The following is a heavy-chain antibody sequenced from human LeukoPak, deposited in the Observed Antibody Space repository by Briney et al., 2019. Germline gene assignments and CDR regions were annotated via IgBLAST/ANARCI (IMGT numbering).Heavy chain of an antibody. J-gene: IGHJ4*02. V-gene: IGHV1-46*02. CDR2: INPSGGST. CDR1: GYTFNNHY. D-gene: IGHD6-19*01. Sequence: ASVKVSCKASGYTFNNHYMYWVRQAPGQGLEWMGVINPSGGSTSYAQKFQGRVTMARDTSTRTVYMEVNSLRSEDTAVYYCARQGTYSSAIGMGYWGQGTLVTVSS. CDR3: ARQGTYSSAIGMGY.